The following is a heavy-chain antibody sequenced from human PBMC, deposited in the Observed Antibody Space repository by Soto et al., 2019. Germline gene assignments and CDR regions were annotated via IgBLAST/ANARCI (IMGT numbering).Heavy chain of an antibody. CDR3: VRGGILEANRTYYYYGLDV. Sequence: VQLVQSGAEVKKPGASVTVSCKAFGYTFTTYGLSWVRQAPGQGLEWMGWVSPYNGNTYYAPRLQGRVTMTTATSTTTAYMSLRSLRSDDTAIYYCVRGGILEANRTYYYYGLDVWGQGTPVTVSS. CDR2: VSPYNGNT. V-gene: IGHV1-18*01. J-gene: IGHJ6*02. D-gene: IGHD1-1*01. CDR1: GYTFTTYG.